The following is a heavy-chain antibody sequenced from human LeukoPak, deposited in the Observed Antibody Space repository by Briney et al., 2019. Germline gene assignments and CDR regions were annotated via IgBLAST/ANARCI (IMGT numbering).Heavy chain of an antibody. V-gene: IGHV3-48*03. CDR1: GFNFRSYE. CDR2: IGSSGTTA. J-gene: IGHJ4*02. Sequence: GGSLRLSCAASGFNFRSYEMNWVRQAPGKGLEWVSYIGSSGTTAYYADSVKGRFTISRDNAKSSLYLQMNSLRAEDTAVYYCARDFSKYYFDYWGQGTLVTVSS. CDR3: ARDFSKYYFDY. D-gene: IGHD6-13*01.